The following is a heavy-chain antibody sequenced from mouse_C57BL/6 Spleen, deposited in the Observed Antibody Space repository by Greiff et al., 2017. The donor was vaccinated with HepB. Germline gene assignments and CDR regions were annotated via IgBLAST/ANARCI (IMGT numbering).Heavy chain of an antibody. CDR1: GYTFTSYW. V-gene: IGHV1-50*01. CDR3: ARGEVPVGVFAY. Sequence: QVQLQQPGAELVKPGASVKLSCKASGYTFTSYWMQWVKQRPGQGLEWIGEIDPSDSYTNYNQKFKGKATLTVDTSSSTAYMQLSSLTSEDSAVYYCARGEVPVGVFAYWGQGTLVTVSA. CDR2: IDPSDSYT. J-gene: IGHJ3*01.